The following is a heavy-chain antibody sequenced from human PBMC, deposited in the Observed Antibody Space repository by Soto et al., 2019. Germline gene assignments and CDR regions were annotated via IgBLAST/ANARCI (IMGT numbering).Heavy chain of an antibody. CDR3: AREKGLTKCYYHYGMDV. CDR2: SRNKDNSYIT. CDR1: GFTFSDHY. V-gene: IGHV3-72*01. Sequence: EVPLVESGGGLVQPGGSLRLSCAASGFTFSDHYMDWVRQAPGKGLEWVGRSRNKDNSYITEYAASVKGRLTISRDGSKNSLYLQMNSVKTEDTAVYYCAREKGLTKCYYHYGMDVWGQGTTVTVSS. D-gene: IGHD3-9*01. J-gene: IGHJ6*02.